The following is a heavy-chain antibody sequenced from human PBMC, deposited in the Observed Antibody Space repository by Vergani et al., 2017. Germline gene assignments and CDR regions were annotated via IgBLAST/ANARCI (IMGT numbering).Heavy chain of an antibody. CDR2: IYYSGST. D-gene: IGHD6-13*01. J-gene: IGHJ4*02. Sequence: QVQLQESGPGLVKPSETLSLTCTVSGGSISSYYWSWIRQPPGQGLEWIGYIYYSGSTNYNPSLKSRVTISVDTSKTQFSLKLSSVTAADTAVYYCVREQQLAYYFDYWGQGTLVTVSS. CDR1: GGSISSYY. CDR3: VREQQLAYYFDY. V-gene: IGHV4-59*01.